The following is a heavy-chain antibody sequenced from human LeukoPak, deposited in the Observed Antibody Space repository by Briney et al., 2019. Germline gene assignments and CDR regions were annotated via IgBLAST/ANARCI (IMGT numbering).Heavy chain of an antibody. D-gene: IGHD1-1*01. CDR1: GFTVSNSD. CDR2: IGVAGDT. CDR3: ARGPTHLYYGMDV. V-gene: IGHV3-13*01. J-gene: IGHJ6*02. Sequence: GGSLRLSCAASGFTVSNSDIHWVRQSTGGGLEWVSTIGVAGDTYYSASVKGRFTISRDNARNSLFLQMFSLRAEDTAVYYCARGPTHLYYGMDVWGPGTTVTVSS.